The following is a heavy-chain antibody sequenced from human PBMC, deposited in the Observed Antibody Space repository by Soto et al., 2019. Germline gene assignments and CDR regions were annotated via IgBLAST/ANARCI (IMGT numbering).Heavy chain of an antibody. J-gene: IGHJ4*02. CDR2: IYTSGST. Sequence: WETLSLTCTFSVVSISSYYWSCIRQPAGKGLEWIGRIYTSGSTNSNPSLKSRVTMSVDTSKNQFSLKLSSVTAADTSVYYGARDNYSDDHGYWAQGTLVTVSS. CDR3: ARDNYSDDHGY. D-gene: IGHD2-15*01. CDR1: VVSISSYY. V-gene: IGHV4-4*07.